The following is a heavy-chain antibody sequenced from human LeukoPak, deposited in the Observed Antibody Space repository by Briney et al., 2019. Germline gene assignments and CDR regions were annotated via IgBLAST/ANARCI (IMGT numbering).Heavy chain of an antibody. V-gene: IGHV3-74*01. Sequence: HPGGSLRFSCAASGFTFNNYFMHWVRQAPGKGLVWVSRITSDGSGTNYADSVKGRFTISRDNAKNTLYLQMNSLRVEDTAVYYCVNLGYCTTSSCQPWGQGTLVTVSS. CDR1: GFTFNNYF. D-gene: IGHD2-2*01. CDR3: VNLGYCTTSSCQP. J-gene: IGHJ4*02. CDR2: ITSDGSGT.